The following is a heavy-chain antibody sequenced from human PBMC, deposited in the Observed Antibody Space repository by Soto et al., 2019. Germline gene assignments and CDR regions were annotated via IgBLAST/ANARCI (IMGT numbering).Heavy chain of an antibody. J-gene: IGHJ1*01. CDR2: ISAYNGNT. D-gene: IGHD1-26*01. V-gene: IGHV1-18*01. CDR1: GYTFTSYG. CDR3: ATAGIVVTSQPQLGY. Sequence: SVKVSCKASGYTFTSYGISWVRQAPGQGLEWMGWISAYNGNTNYAQKLQGRVTMTTDTSTSTAYMELRSLRSDDTAVYYCATAGIVVTSQPQLGYWGHGVLVTVSS.